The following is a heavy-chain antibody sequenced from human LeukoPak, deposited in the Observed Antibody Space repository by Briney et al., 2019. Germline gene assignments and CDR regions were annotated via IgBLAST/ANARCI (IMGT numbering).Heavy chain of an antibody. J-gene: IGHJ4*02. CDR2: IWYEGSNK. V-gene: IGHV3-33*06. CDR1: GFTFSSYG. Sequence: GGSLRLSWAASGFTFSSYGMHWVRQAPGNGLEWVAAIWYEGSNKYYADSVKARFTISRDNSKNTLYLQMNSLRAEDTAVYYCAKTLGYGGTYYFDHWGQGTLVTVSS. CDR3: AKTLGYGGTYYFDH. D-gene: IGHD4-23*01.